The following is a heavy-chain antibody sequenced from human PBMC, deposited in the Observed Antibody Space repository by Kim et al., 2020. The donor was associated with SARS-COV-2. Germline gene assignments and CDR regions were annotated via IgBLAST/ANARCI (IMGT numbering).Heavy chain of an antibody. J-gene: IGHJ4*02. CDR1: GLNLNDYG. CDR3: ATEISVRAFDF. CDR2: MWFDGSNK. V-gene: IGHV3-33*01. Sequence: GGSLRLSCVASGLNLNDYGMHWVRQAPGKGLEWVAVMWFDGSNKHYADSVRGRFTISKDNSKNTLYLQMDSLRVEDTAVYYCATEISVRAFDFWGQGTLV.